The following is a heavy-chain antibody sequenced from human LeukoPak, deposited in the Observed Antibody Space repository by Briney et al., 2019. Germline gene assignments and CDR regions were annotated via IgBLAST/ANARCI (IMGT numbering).Heavy chain of an antibody. V-gene: IGHV3-23*01. Sequence: GGSLRLSCAASGFTFSSYAMSWVRQAPGKGLYWVSAISGSGGSTYYADSVKGRFTISRDNSKNTLYLQMNSLRAEDTAVYYCAKVPSSSRSYFDYWGQGTLVTVSS. CDR1: GFTFSSYA. D-gene: IGHD6-13*01. J-gene: IGHJ4*02. CDR2: ISGSGGST. CDR3: AKVPSSSRSYFDY.